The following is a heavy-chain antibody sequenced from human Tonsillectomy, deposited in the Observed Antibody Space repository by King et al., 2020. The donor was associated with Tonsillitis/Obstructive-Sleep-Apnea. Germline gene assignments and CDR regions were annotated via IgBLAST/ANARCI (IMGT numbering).Heavy chain of an antibody. Sequence: VQLQESGPGLAKPSETLSLTCTVSGVSITSPGYYWSWVRQHPGKGLEWIGYIYYSGNTFYNPSLRSPLTISMDRSKNQFSLRLSSVAAADTAVYYCARVIAARPIVYYMDVWGEGTTVTVSS. J-gene: IGHJ6*03. CDR1: GVSITSPGYY. V-gene: IGHV4-31*01. CDR3: ARVIAARPIVYYMDV. D-gene: IGHD6-6*01. CDR2: IYYSGNT.